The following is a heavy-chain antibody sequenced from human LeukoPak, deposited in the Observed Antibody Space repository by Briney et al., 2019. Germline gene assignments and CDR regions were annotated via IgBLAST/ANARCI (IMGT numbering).Heavy chain of an antibody. J-gene: IGHJ4*02. CDR3: AKGMSGSCYSGLHC. CDR1: GFTFSSSA. D-gene: IGHD2-15*01. CDR2: ISGSGDST. Sequence: GGSLRLSCAASGFTFSSSAMTWVRQAPGKGLEWVSVISGSGDSTFYADSVKGRFTISRDSSKITVYLQMNSLRAGDTAIYYCAKGMSGSCYSGLHCWGQGTLVTVSS. V-gene: IGHV3-23*01.